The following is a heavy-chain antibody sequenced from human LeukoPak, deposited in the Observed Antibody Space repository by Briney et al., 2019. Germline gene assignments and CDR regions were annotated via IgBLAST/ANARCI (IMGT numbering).Heavy chain of an antibody. V-gene: IGHV1-2*02. CDR2: INPNSGGT. Sequence: ASVTVSCKASGYTFTGYYMHWVRQAPGQGLEWMGWINPNSGGTNYAQKFQGRVTMTRDTSISTAYMELSSLRSEDTAVYYCARGPEDYSNYYYYYGMDVWGQGTTVTVSS. D-gene: IGHD4-11*01. CDR1: GYTFTGYY. J-gene: IGHJ6*02. CDR3: ARGPEDYSNYYYYYGMDV.